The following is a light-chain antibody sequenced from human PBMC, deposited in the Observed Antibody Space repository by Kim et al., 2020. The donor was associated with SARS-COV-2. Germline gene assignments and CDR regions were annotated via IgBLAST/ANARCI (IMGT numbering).Light chain of an antibody. CDR3: AAWDDSLSGYWV. J-gene: IGLJ3*02. V-gene: IGLV1-47*01. CDR1: SANMGSNY. Sequence: QGVTISCSGSSANMGSNYVYWYQQLPGTAPKLLIYRNNQRPSGVPDRFSGSKAGTSASLAISGLRSEGEADYYCAAWDDSLSGYWVFGGGTQLTVL. CDR2: RNN.